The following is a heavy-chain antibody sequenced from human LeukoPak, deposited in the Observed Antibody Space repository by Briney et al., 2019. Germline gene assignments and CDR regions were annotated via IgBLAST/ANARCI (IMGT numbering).Heavy chain of an antibody. D-gene: IGHD1-26*01. CDR1: GFTFRSYA. V-gene: IGHV3-23*01. J-gene: IGHJ6*03. CDR2: ITSGADST. CDR3: AKGGGWEVQYYYYYMDV. Sequence: GGSLRLSCAASGFTFRSYAMTWVRQAPGKGLEWVSTITSGADSTYYADSVKGRFTISRDNSKNTLYLQMNSLRAEDTAVYYCAKGGGWEVQYYYYYMDVWGKGTTVTISS.